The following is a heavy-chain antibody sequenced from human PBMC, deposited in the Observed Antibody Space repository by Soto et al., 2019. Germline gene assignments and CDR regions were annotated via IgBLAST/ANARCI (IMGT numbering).Heavy chain of an antibody. CDR3: ARDWRTAGTTGWIDP. Sequence: QEQVVESGGGLVQPGRALRLSCAASGFTFSTDAMHWVRQAPGRGLEWVAIISCDGTTKDYADSKKCRFTIYSDNSKNAVYLQMNSLRSDDKALYYCARDWRTAGTTGWIDPWGQGTLVTVSS. CDR1: GFTFSTDA. CDR2: ISCDGTTK. J-gene: IGHJ5*02. D-gene: IGHD6-25*01. V-gene: IGHV3-30-3*01.